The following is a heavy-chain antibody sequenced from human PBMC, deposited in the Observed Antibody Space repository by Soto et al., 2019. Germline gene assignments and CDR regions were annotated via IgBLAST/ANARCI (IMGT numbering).Heavy chain of an antibody. CDR2: INPSGGST. V-gene: IGHV1-46*03. J-gene: IGHJ4*02. CDR1: GYTFTSYY. Sequence: QVQLVQSGAEVKKPGASVKVSCKASGYTFTSYYMHWVRQAPGQGLEWMGIINPSGGSTSYAQQFQGRVTMTRDTSTSTVYMELSSLRSEDTAVYYCARDSPADDYGDYWGQGTLVTVSS. CDR3: ARDSPADDYGDY.